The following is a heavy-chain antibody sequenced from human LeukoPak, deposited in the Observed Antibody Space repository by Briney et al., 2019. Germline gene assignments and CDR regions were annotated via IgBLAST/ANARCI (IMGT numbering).Heavy chain of an antibody. D-gene: IGHD2-2*03. Sequence: PGESLRISCKGSGYSFTSCWISWVRQMPGKGLEWMGRIDPSDSYTNYSPSFQGHVTTSADKSISTAYLQWSSLKASDTAMYYCARHRPGYCSSTSCYEWGQGTLVTVSS. V-gene: IGHV5-10-1*01. J-gene: IGHJ4*02. CDR2: IDPSDSYT. CDR1: GYSFTSCW. CDR3: ARHRPGYCSSTSCYE.